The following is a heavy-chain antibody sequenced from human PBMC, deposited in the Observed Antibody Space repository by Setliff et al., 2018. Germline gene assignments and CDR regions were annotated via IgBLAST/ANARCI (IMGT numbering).Heavy chain of an antibody. V-gene: IGHV4-30-4*08. D-gene: IGHD2-15*01. J-gene: IGHJ4*02. CDR2: IYYSGST. CDR1: GGSISSGDYY. Sequence: SETLSLTCTVSGGSISSGDYYWSWIRQPPGKGLERIGYIYYSGSTCYNPSLKSRVTISVDTSKNQFSLKLSSVTAADTAVYYCASDCSGGSVTCHWGQGTLVTVSS. CDR3: ASDCSGGSVTCH.